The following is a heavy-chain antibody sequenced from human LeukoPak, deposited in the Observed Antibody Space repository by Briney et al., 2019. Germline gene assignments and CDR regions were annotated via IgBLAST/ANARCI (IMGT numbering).Heavy chain of an antibody. J-gene: IGHJ5*02. D-gene: IGHD5-18*01. CDR2: ISSSGSTI. Sequence: GGSLRLSCAASGFTFSSYEMNWVRQAPGKGLEWVSYISSSGSTIYYADSVKGRFTISRDNAKNSLYLQMNSLRAEDTAVYYCARESVLYSHGRSPYNWFDPWGQGTLVTVSS. CDR3: ARESVLYSHGRSPYNWFDP. CDR1: GFTFSSYE. V-gene: IGHV3-48*03.